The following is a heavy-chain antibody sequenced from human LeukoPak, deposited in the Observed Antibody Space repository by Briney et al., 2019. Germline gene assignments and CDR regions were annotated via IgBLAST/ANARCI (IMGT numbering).Heavy chain of an antibody. CDR1: GFTFSGSA. CDR2: IRSKANSYAT. V-gene: IGHV3-73*01. CDR3: TRPSYDSSVSGVVY. D-gene: IGHD3-22*01. J-gene: IGHJ4*02. Sequence: GGSLKLSCATSGFTFSGSAIHWVRQASGKGLEWVGRIRSKANSYATTDAASVKGRFTISRDDSKNTACLQMNSLKTEDTAVYYCTRPSYDSSVSGVVYWGQGTLVTVSS.